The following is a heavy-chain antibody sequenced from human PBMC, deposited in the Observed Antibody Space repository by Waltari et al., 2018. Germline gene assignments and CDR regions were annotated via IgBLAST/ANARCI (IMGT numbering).Heavy chain of an antibody. CDR3: ARATYSTSPPSH. CDR2: INPSSGGT. J-gene: IGHJ4*02. V-gene: IGHV1-2*02. D-gene: IGHD6-6*01. CDR1: GYTFTGYY. Sequence: QVQLVQSGAAVKKPGASVKVSCKAFGYTFTGYYMHWVRQAPGQGLEWMGWINPSSGGTNSAQKFQGRVTMTRDTSISTAYMELSSLRSDDTAVYYCARATYSTSPPSHWGQGTLVTVSS.